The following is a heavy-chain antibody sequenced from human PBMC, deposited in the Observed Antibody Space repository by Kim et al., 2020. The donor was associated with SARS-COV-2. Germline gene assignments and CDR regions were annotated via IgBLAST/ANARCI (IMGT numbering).Heavy chain of an antibody. CDR3: AAGEGRYCSGGSCYPDL. V-gene: IGHV1-58*01. CDR1: GFAFTSSA. Sequence: SVKVSCKASGFAFTSSAVQWVRQARGQRLEWIGWIVVGSGNTNYAQKFQERVTITSYMSTSTAYMELNSLRSEDTAAYYCAAGEGRYCSGGSCYPDLWGRGTLVTVSS. J-gene: IGHJ2*01. D-gene: IGHD2-15*01. CDR2: IVVGSGNT.